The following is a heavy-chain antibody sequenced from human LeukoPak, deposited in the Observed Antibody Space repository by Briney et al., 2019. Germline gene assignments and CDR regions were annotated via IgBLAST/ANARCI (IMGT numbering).Heavy chain of an antibody. CDR1: GYMFTSYS. CDR3: ARAIFGSGSYYADY. D-gene: IGHD3-10*01. V-gene: IGHV1-2*02. CDR2: INPNSGGT. J-gene: IGHJ4*02. Sequence: ASVKVSCNASGYMFTSYSISWVRQAPGQGLEWMGWINPNSGGTNYAQKFQGRVTMTRDTSISTAYMELSRLRSDDTAVYYCARAIFGSGSYYADYWGQGTLVTVSS.